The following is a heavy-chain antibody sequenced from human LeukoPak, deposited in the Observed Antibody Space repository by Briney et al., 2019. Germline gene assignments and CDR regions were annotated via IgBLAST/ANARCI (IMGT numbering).Heavy chain of an antibody. Sequence: SGFXXXSYAMSWVRQAPGKGLEGVSAIIGSGGSTYYAASVKRRFTISRDNSKNTLYLQMNSLRAEDTAVYYCAKDIGYSYGPYYFDYWGQGTLVTVSS. CDR1: GFXXXSYA. J-gene: IGHJ4*02. D-gene: IGHD5-18*01. CDR3: AKDIGYSYGPYYFDY. V-gene: IGHV3-23*01. CDR2: IIGSGGST.